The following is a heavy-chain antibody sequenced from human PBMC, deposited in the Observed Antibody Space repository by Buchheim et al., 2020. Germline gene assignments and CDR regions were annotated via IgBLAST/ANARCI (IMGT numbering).Heavy chain of an antibody. CDR2: IKPDGSEK. D-gene: IGHD3-16*01. Sequence: EVQLVESGGGLVRPGGSLRLSCADSLFTFSSHWMTWVRQAPGKGLEWVANIKPDGSEKYYVDSVKGRFTISRDNAKNSLYLQMNRMRAQDTALYYCARFGVQEEITSWGQGTL. CDR3: ARFGVQEEITS. V-gene: IGHV3-7*01. J-gene: IGHJ5*02. CDR1: LFTFSSHW.